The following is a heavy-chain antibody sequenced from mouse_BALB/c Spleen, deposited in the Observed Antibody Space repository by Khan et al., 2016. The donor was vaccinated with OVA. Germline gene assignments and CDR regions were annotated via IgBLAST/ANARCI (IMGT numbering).Heavy chain of an antibody. D-gene: IGHD1-1*01. CDR1: GYSITSGYA. J-gene: IGHJ2*01. CDR2: ISYSGVT. Sequence: EVQLVESGPGLVKPSQSLSLTCTVTGYSITSGYAWNWIRQFPGNKLGWMGYISYSGVTSYTPSLKSRISITRDTSKNQFCLQLNSVTTEDTATYYCARGNYYGYYFDYWGQGTTLTVSS. CDR3: ARGNYYGYYFDY. V-gene: IGHV3-2*02.